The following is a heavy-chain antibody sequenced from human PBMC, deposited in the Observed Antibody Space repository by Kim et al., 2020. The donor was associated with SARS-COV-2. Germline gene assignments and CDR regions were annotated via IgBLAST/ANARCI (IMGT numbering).Heavy chain of an antibody. CDR1: GGTFSSYG. V-gene: IGHV1-69*13. D-gene: IGHD6-13*01. CDR3: ARDRGIAAASFGAFDI. CDR2: IIPIFGTA. Sequence: SVKVSCKASGGTFSSYGITWVRQAPGQGLEWMGGIIPIFGTANYAQKFQGRVTITADESTSTAYMELSSLRSEDTAVYYCARDRGIAAASFGAFDIWGQ. J-gene: IGHJ3*02.